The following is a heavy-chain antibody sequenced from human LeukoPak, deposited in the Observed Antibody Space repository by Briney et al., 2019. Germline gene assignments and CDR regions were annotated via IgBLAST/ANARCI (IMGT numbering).Heavy chain of an antibody. J-gene: IGHJ4*02. V-gene: IGHV3-30*14. CDR2: ISYDGSLE. CDR1: GFTFSSYA. D-gene: IGHD1-26*01. Sequence: GRSLRLSCAASGFTFSSYAMHWVRQAPGKGLEWVAFISYDGSLEYYADSVKGRFTISRDNSKNTLYLQMNSLRAEDTAVYYCARVWSRIVGATTSSHYWGQGTLVTVSS. CDR3: ARVWSRIVGATTSSHY.